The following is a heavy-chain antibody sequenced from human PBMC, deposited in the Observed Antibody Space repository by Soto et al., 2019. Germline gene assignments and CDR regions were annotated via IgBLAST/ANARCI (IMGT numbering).Heavy chain of an antibody. V-gene: IGHV1-69*12. CDR1: GGSLSNYG. CDR2: FIPVFGTP. D-gene: IGHD4-17*01. J-gene: IGHJ6*02. Sequence: QVQLVQSGAEVKTPGSSVKVSCKASGGSLSNYGISWVRQAPGQGLEWMGAFIPVFGTPNYAQKFQTRVTITADEATTTVYMEVTCLTSEDTTVYYRASGDATKIAVTTYYAMDVWGQETTVTVSS. CDR3: ASGDATKIAVTTYYAMDV.